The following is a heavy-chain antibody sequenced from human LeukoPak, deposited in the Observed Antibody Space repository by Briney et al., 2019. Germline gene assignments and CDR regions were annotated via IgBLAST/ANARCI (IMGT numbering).Heavy chain of an antibody. Sequence: ASVKVSCKASGYTFTGYYMHWVRQAPGQGLEWMGWINPNSGGTNYAQKFQGRVTMTRDTSISTAYMELSRLRSDDTAVYYCARDPFSSTSWAYYWGQGTLVTVSS. CDR3: ARDPFSSTSWAYY. J-gene: IGHJ4*02. CDR2: INPNSGGT. V-gene: IGHV1-2*02. D-gene: IGHD2-2*01. CDR1: GYTFTGYY.